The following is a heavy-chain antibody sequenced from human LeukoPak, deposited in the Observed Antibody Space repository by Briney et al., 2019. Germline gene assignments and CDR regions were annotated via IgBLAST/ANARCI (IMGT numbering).Heavy chain of an antibody. V-gene: IGHV3-7*04. CDR3: ARDGQYTSSWYDLDF. Sequence: PGGSLRPSCAASGFTFHSYAMSWVRQAPGKGLEWVANINQDGSKKHFMGSVEGRFTISRDNAKNSLYLQMNSLRAEDTAVYYCARDGQYTSSWYDLDFWGQGTLVTVSS. J-gene: IGHJ4*02. CDR1: GFTFHSYA. D-gene: IGHD6-13*01. CDR2: INQDGSKK.